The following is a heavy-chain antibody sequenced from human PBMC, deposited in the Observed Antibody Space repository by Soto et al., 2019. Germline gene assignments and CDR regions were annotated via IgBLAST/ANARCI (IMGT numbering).Heavy chain of an antibody. CDR1: GFTFDDYA. CDR3: ARDVREQQLVRSNWFDP. V-gene: IGHV3-9*01. D-gene: IGHD6-13*01. CDR2: ISWNSGSI. Sequence: SCAASGFTFDDYAMRWVRQAPGKGLEWVSGISWNSGSIYYADSVKGRFTISRDNAKNSLYLQMNSLRAEDTAVYYCARDVREQQLVRSNWFDPWGQGTLVTVSS. J-gene: IGHJ5*02.